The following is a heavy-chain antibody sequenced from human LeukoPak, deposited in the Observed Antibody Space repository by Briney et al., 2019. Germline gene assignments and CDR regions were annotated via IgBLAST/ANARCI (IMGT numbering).Heavy chain of an antibody. CDR3: AGGLSPGLTTVTKRYGMDV. Sequence: SETLSLTCAVYGGSFSGYYWSWIRQPPGKGLEWIGEINHSGSTNYNPSLKSRVTISVDTSKNQFSLKLSSVTAADTAVYYCAGGLSPGLTTVTKRYGMDVWGQGTTVTVSS. D-gene: IGHD4-17*01. J-gene: IGHJ6*02. V-gene: IGHV4-34*01. CDR2: INHSGST. CDR1: GGSFSGYY.